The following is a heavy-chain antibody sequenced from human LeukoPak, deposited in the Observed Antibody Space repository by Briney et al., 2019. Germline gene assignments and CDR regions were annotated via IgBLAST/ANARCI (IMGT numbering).Heavy chain of an antibody. CDR1: GGSFSGYY. CDR2: FYYSGNT. V-gene: IGHV4-34*01. D-gene: IGHD3-10*01. CDR3: ARLYSGTRPPDY. Sequence: SETLSLTCAVYGGSFSGYYWSWIRQPPGKGLEWIGSFYYSGNTYYNPSLKSRVTISIDTSKNQLSVKLSSVTAADTAVYYCARLYSGTRPPDYWGQGTLVTVSS. J-gene: IGHJ4*02.